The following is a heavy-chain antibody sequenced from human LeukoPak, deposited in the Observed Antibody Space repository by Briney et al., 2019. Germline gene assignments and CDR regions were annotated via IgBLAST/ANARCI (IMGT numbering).Heavy chain of an antibody. Sequence: PGGSLRLSCAASGFTFSSYSMNWVRQAPGKGLEWVSSISSSSSYIYYADSVKGRFTISRDNAKNSLYLQMNSLRAEDTAVYYCARLRFLEWLSNYYYMDVWGKGTTVIVSS. CDR1: GFTFSSYS. CDR2: ISSSSSYI. V-gene: IGHV3-21*01. CDR3: ARLRFLEWLSNYYYMDV. J-gene: IGHJ6*03. D-gene: IGHD3-3*01.